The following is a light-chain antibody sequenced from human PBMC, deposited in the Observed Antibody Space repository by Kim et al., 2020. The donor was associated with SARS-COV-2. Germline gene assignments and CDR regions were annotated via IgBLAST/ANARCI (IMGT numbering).Light chain of an antibody. CDR3: LLYYGGARV. CDR1: TGAVTSGYY. Sequence: QAVVTQEPSLTVSPGGTVTLTCASSTGAVTSGYYPNWFQQKPGQPPRALIYSTSNKQSWTPARFSGSLLGGKAALTLSGVQSEDEADYYCLLYYGGARVFGGGTKLTVL. J-gene: IGLJ3*02. V-gene: IGLV7-43*01. CDR2: STS.